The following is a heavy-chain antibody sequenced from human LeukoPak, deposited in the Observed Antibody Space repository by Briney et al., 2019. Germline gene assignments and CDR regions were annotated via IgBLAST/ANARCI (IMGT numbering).Heavy chain of an antibody. Sequence: KPSETLSLTCTVSGGSIISYYWSWIRPPPGKGLEWIGYIYYSGSTHYNPSLKSGAAISVDTSNNHFSLKLSSVTAADTAVYYCARVLAVAGTPFDYWGQGTLVTVSS. CDR3: ARVLAVAGTPFDY. CDR2: IYYSGST. CDR1: GGSIISYY. J-gene: IGHJ4*02. V-gene: IGHV4-59*01. D-gene: IGHD6-19*01.